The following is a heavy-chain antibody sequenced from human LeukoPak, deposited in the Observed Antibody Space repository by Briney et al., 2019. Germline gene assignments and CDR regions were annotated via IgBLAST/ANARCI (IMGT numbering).Heavy chain of an antibody. J-gene: IGHJ4*02. CDR1: GGSISSYY. Sequence: PSETLSLTCTVSGGSISSYYWSWIRQPLGKGLEWIGYIYYSGSTNYNPSLKSRVTISVDTSKNQFSLKLSSVTAADTAVYYCASLAYCTNGVCYSFDYWGQGTLVTVSS. D-gene: IGHD2-8*01. V-gene: IGHV4-59*01. CDR2: IYYSGST. CDR3: ASLAYCTNGVCYSFDY.